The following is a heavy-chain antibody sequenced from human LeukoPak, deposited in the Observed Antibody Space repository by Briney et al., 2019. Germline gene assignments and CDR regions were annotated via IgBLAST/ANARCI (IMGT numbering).Heavy chain of an antibody. CDR1: GGSISSYY. CDR2: IYYSGST. Sequence: PSETLSLTCTVSGGSISSYYWSWIRQPPGKGLEWIGYIYYSGSTNYNPSLKSRVTISIDTSKNQFSLKLSSVTAADTAVYFCARQVRTTVHFGPWGQGTLVTVSS. D-gene: IGHD4-17*01. V-gene: IGHV4-59*01. J-gene: IGHJ5*02. CDR3: ARQVRTTVHFGP.